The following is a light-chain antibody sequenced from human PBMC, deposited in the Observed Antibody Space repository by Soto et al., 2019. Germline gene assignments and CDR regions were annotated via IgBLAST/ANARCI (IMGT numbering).Light chain of an antibody. J-gene: IGLJ3*02. V-gene: IGLV2-14*01. CDR3: SSYTTMATLV. CDR2: EVT. Sequence: QSALTQPASVSGSPGQSITISCTGTSTDVGVYNYVSWYQQHPGKVPKVIIYEVTNRPSGVSNRFSGSKSGDTASLTISGLQSEDEADYYCSSYTTMATLVFGGGTKLTVL. CDR1: STDVGVYNY.